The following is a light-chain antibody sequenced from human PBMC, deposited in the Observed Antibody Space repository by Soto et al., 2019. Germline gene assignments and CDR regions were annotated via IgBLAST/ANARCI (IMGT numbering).Light chain of an antibody. J-gene: IGLJ1*01. CDR1: SSDVGSYDH. CDR3: IAYTGSSTSYV. CDR2: EVS. V-gene: IGLV2-14*01. Sequence: QSALTQPASVSGSPGQSITISCSGTSSDVGSYDHVAWYQQFPGKTPKLTIYEVSNRPSGVSSRFSGSKSGNTASLTISGLQAEDEADYYCIAYTGSSTSYVFGTGTKLNVL.